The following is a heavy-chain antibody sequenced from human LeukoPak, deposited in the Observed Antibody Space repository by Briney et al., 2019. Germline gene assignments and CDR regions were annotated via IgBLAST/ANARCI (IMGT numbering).Heavy chain of an antibody. CDR3: ARARPALYDFWSGRYFQH. D-gene: IGHD3-3*01. CDR2: INHSGST. V-gene: IGHV4-34*01. J-gene: IGHJ1*01. CDR1: GGSISSYY. Sequence: PSETLSLTCTVSGGSISSYYWSWIRQPPGKGLEWIGEINHSGSTNYNPSLKSRVTISVDTSKNQFSLKLSSVTAADTAVYYCARARPALYDFWSGRYFQHWGQGTLVTVSS.